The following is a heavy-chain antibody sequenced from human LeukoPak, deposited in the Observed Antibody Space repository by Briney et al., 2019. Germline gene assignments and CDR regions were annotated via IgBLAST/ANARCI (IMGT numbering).Heavy chain of an antibody. Sequence: KLGESLKISAQSVVYNCTPYWSGLVRHMPGKVLECMGITFAGYSYTIYSPAFQGQVTISVDNSISTSYLQWRSLKASDTAMYYCARHFHPAETTGGYFDLWGRGNLVTVSA. CDR1: VYNCTPYW. J-gene: IGHJ2*01. V-gene: IGHV5-51*01. CDR2: TFAGYSYT. CDR3: ARHFHPAETTGGYFDL. D-gene: IGHD4-17*01.